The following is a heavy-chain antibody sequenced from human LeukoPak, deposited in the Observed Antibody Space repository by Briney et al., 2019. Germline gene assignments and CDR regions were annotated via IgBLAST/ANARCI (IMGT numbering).Heavy chain of an antibody. D-gene: IGHD3-9*01. J-gene: IGHJ3*02. V-gene: IGHV3-33*01. CDR2: IWYDGST. Sequence: PGGSLRLSCAASEFTFSNYGMHSVPQAPGKGLEWVGGIWYDGSTYYTDSVKGRITISRDNSKNTLYLQMNTLGAEDTAVYYCARDRTTILSSFDIWGQGTMVTVSS. CDR1: EFTFSNYG. CDR3: ARDRTTILSSFDI.